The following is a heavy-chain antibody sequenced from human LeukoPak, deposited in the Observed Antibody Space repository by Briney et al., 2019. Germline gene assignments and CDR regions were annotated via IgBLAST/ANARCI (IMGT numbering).Heavy chain of an antibody. D-gene: IGHD3-9*01. J-gene: IGHJ4*02. CDR1: GGTFSSYA. CDR3: ARDFAYYDILTGPDY. CDR2: IIPILGIA. V-gene: IGHV1-69*04. Sequence: ASVKVSCKASGGTFSSYAISWVRQAPGQGLEWMGRIIPILGIANYAQKFQGRVTITADKSTSTAYMELSSLRSEDTAVYYCARDFAYYDILTGPDYWGQGTLVTVSS.